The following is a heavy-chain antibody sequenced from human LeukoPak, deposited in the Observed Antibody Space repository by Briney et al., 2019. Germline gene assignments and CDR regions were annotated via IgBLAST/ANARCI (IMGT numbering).Heavy chain of an antibody. J-gene: IGHJ4*02. CDR3: ARGRDYYDSSGYYPTSPLDY. Sequence: GASVKVSCKASGYTFTGYYMHWVRQAPGQGLEWMGWINPNSGGTNYAQKFQGRVTMTRDTSISTAYMELSRLRSDDTAVYYCARGRDYYDSSGYYPTSPLDYWGQGTLVTVSS. D-gene: IGHD3-22*01. CDR2: INPNSGGT. CDR1: GYTFTGYY. V-gene: IGHV1-2*02.